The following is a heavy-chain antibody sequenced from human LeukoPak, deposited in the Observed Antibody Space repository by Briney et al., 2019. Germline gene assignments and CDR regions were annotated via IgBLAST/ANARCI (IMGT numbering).Heavy chain of an antibody. CDR1: GPSFSNEW. CDR2: INQDGSTK. CDR3: ARADSGGWTL. Sequence: GGSLRLSCAASGPSFSNEWMSWVRQTPGMRLEWAANINQDGSTKYYVDSVKGRFTISRDNAENSLYLQMNSLKAEDTAIYYCARADSGGWTLGGQGTLVTVSS. D-gene: IGHD2-15*01. V-gene: IGHV3-7*01. J-gene: IGHJ4*02.